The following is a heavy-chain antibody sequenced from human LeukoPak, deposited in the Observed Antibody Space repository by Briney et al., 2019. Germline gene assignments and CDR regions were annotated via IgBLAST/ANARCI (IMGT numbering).Heavy chain of an antibody. CDR3: ARDTTHADD. V-gene: IGHV3-21*01. J-gene: IGHJ4*02. Sequence: GGSLRLSCAASGFTFSSYSMNWVRQAPGKGLEWVSSISSSSSYTYYADSLKGRFTISRDNAKNSLYLQMNSLRAEDTGVYYCARDTTHADDWGQGTLVTVSS. CDR2: ISSSSSYT. CDR1: GFTFSSYS. D-gene: IGHD1-1*01.